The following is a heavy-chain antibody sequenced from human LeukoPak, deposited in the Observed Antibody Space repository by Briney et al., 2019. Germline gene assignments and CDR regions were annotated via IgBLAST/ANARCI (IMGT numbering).Heavy chain of an antibody. CDR3: ATFKRVTIFGVVTSYIDY. CDR2: IYYSGNT. CDR1: GGSISSSNYY. Sequence: PSETLSLTCTVSGGSISSSNYYWGWIRQPPGKGLEWIGSIYYSGNTYYNPSLKSRVTISVDTSKSQFSLKLSSVTAADTAVYYCATFKRVTIFGVVTSYIDYWGQGTLVTVSS. D-gene: IGHD3-3*01. V-gene: IGHV4-39*01. J-gene: IGHJ4*02.